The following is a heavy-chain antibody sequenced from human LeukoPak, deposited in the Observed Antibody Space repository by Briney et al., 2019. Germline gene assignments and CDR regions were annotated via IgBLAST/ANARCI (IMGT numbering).Heavy chain of an antibody. D-gene: IGHD3-9*01. CDR3: ARDEYDILTGSFDY. Sequence: GGSLRLSCVLSGFTFSSFTMSWVRQTPGKGLEWVSSISGSGYYIYTADSVKGRFTISRDNAKNSLYLQMNSLRAEDTAVYYCARDEYDILTGSFDYWGQGTLVTVSS. V-gene: IGHV3-21*01. J-gene: IGHJ4*02. CDR2: ISGSGYYI. CDR1: GFTFSSFT.